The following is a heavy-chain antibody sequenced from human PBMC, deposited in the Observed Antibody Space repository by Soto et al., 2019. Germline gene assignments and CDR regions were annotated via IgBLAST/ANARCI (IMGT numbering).Heavy chain of an antibody. CDR1: GGSISSGGYS. V-gene: IGHV4-30-2*01. J-gene: IGHJ6*02. Sequence: QLQLQESGSGLVKPSQTLSLTCAVSGGSISSGGYSWSWIRQPPGKGLEWIGYIYHSGSTYYNPSLKRRVTISVDRSKNVSSLKLSSVTAADTAVYYCGRGGGGHWPYHFYYFSGMDVWGQGTTVAVSS. D-gene: IGHD3-16*01. CDR3: GRGGGGHWPYHFYYFSGMDV. CDR2: IYHSGST.